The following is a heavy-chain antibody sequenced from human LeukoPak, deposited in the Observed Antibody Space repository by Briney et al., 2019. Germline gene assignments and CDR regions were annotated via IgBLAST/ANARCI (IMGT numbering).Heavy chain of an antibody. CDR1: GYTFGSDD. J-gene: IGHJ5*02. CDR2: INPSSSST. CDR3: ARDNSVGDTAWWFDP. D-gene: IGHD1-26*01. V-gene: IGHV1-46*01. Sequence: ASVKVSCKASGYTFGSDDINWVRQAPGQGLEWMGLINPSSSSTSYAQKFQGRLSLTRDMSTSTDYMELSSLRSEDTAVYYCARDNSVGDTAWWFDPWGQGTLVTVSS.